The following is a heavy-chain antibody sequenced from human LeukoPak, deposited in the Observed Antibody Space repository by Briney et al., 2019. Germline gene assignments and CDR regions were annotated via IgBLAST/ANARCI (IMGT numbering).Heavy chain of an antibody. Sequence: PGGSLRLSCAASGFTFSSYSMNWVRQAPGKGLEWVSSISSSSSYIYYADSVKGRFTIPRDNAKNSLYLQMNSLRAEDTAVYYCARDLAYCGGDCVAPDFWGQGTLATVSS. CDR2: ISSSSSYI. D-gene: IGHD2-21*02. J-gene: IGHJ4*02. V-gene: IGHV3-21*01. CDR3: ARDLAYCGGDCVAPDF. CDR1: GFTFSSYS.